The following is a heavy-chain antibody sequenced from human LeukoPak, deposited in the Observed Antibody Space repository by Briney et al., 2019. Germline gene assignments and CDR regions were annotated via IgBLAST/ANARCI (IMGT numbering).Heavy chain of an antibody. CDR3: ARDRIIYGDYGDAFDI. V-gene: IGHV3-21*01. D-gene: IGHD4-17*01. Sequence: GGSLRLSCAASGFAFSSYEMNWVRQAPGRGLEWVSSISSSSSYIYYADSLKGRFTISRDNAKNSLYLQMNSLRAEDTAVYFCARDRIIYGDYGDAFDIWGQGTMVTVSS. CDR2: ISSSSSYI. J-gene: IGHJ3*02. CDR1: GFAFSSYE.